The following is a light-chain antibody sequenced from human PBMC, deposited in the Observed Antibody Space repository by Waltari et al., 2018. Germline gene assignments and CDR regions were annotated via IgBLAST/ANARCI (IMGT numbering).Light chain of an antibody. CDR3: QQRHNWPLT. CDR1: QSVMTY. V-gene: IGKV3-11*01. J-gene: IGKJ4*01. CDR2: DTS. Sequence: EIVLTQSQATLSLSPGERATLSCRASQSVMTYLAWYQQRPGQSPRLLIYDTSNRASGTPDRFSGSGSGTDFSLSISSLEPEDFAVYYCQQRHNWPLTFGGGTKVEIK.